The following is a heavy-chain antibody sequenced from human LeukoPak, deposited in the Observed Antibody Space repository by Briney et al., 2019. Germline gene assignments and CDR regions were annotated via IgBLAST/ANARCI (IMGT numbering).Heavy chain of an antibody. CDR3: ARRTAAGGTSY. CDR1: GGSISSYY. D-gene: IGHD6-13*01. Sequence: PSETLSLTCTVSGGSISSYYWSWIRQPPGKGLEWIGYIYYSGSTNYNPSLKSRVTISVDTSTNQFSLKLSSVTAADTAVYYCARRTAAGGTSYWGQGTLVTVSS. CDR2: IYYSGST. V-gene: IGHV4-59*08. J-gene: IGHJ4*02.